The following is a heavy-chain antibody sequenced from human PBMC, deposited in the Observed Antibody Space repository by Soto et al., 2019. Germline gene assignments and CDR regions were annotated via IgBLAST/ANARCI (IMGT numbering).Heavy chain of an antibody. Sequence: SETLSLTCTVSGGSISSGGYYWSWIRQHPGKGLEWIGYIYYSGSTYYNPSLKSRVTISVDTSKNQFSLKLSSVTAADTAVYYCASIMVYARYVDYWGQGTLVTVSS. CDR1: GGSISSGGYY. V-gene: IGHV4-31*03. CDR3: ASIMVYARYVDY. D-gene: IGHD2-8*01. J-gene: IGHJ4*02. CDR2: IYYSGST.